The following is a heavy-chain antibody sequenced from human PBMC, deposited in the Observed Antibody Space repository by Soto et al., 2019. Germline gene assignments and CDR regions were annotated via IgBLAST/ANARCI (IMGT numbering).Heavy chain of an antibody. J-gene: IGHJ4*02. Sequence: HPGGSLRLSCAASGFTFSSYGMHWVRQAPGKGLEWVAVISYDGSNKYYADSVKGRFTISRDNSKNTLYLQMNSLRAEDTAVYYCAKDKKGLLPRGPVDYWGQGTLVTVSS. CDR1: GFTFSSYG. CDR3: AKDKKGLLPRGPVDY. V-gene: IGHV3-30*18. D-gene: IGHD3-22*01. CDR2: ISYDGSNK.